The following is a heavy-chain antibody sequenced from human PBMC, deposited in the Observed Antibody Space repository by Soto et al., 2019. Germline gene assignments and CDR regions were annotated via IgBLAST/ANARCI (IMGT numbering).Heavy chain of an antibody. V-gene: IGHV3-33*01. CDR1: GFTFSSYG. CDR3: ARESSSSRGRYYYDSSGYPNWFDP. J-gene: IGHJ5*02. D-gene: IGHD3-22*01. CDR2: IWYDGSNK. Sequence: GGSLRLSCAASGFTFSSYGMHWVRQAPGKGLEWVAVIWYDGSNKYYADSVKGRFTISRDNSKNTLYLQMNSLRAEDTAVYYCARESSSSRGRYYYDSSGYPNWFDPWGQGTLVTV.